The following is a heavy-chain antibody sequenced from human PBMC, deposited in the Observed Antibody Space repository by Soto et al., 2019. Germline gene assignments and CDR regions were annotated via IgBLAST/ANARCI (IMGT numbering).Heavy chain of an antibody. D-gene: IGHD1-1*01. V-gene: IGHV3-23*01. CDR3: TKGGIPRRYNIPKVDFDY. CDR1: GFIFSNYA. Sequence: GGSLRLSCAASGFIFSNYAMSWVRQAPGRGLEWVSAISGSGATTYYPDSVKGRFTISRDNSKNTLYLQMNNLRADNTAVYYCTKGGIPRRYNIPKVDFDYWGQGSLVTVSS. J-gene: IGHJ4*02. CDR2: ISGSGATT.